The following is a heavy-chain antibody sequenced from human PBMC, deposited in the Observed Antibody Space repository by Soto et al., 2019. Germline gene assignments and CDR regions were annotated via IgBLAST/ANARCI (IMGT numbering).Heavy chain of an antibody. J-gene: IGHJ4*02. V-gene: IGHV2-5*08. CDR1: VFSLSTSGMC. D-gene: IGHD3-16*01. CDR3: AHRGGATVGLYYFDY. CDR2: IYWHDDK. Sequence: SGPTLVNLTQTLTLTCTFSVFSLSTSGMCVSRIRQPPGKALQWLALIYWHDDKRYSPSLKSRLTITKDTSKNQVVLTMTNMDPVDTATYYCAHRGGATVGLYYFDYWGQGALVTVSS.